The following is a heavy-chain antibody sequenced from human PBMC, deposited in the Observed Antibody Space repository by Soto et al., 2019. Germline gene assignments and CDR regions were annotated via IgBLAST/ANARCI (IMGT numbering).Heavy chain of an antibody. J-gene: IGHJ6*02. CDR2: ISTYNGNT. D-gene: IGHD6-19*01. CDR1: GYTFNTYG. CDR3: ARLQQWLVRPHYYYYGMDV. Sequence: GASVKVSCKASGYTFNTYGISWVRQAPGQGLEWMGWISTYNGNTNYAQKLQDRITMTIDTSTTTGYMELRSLRSDDTAMYYCARLQQWLVRPHYYYYGMDVWGQGTTVTVSS. V-gene: IGHV1-18*01.